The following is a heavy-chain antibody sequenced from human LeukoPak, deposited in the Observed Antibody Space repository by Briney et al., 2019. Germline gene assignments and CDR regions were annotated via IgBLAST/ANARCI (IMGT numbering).Heavy chain of an antibody. J-gene: IGHJ4*02. V-gene: IGHV4-38-2*02. CDR2: INHSGST. CDR3: AALPYGSGFNY. D-gene: IGHD3-10*01. CDR1: GYSISSGYY. Sequence: SETLSLTCTVSGYSISSGYYWGWIRQPPGKGLEWIGEINHSGSTKYNPSLKSRVTISVDTSENQFSLKLSSVTAADTAVYYCAALPYGSGFNYWGQGTLVTASS.